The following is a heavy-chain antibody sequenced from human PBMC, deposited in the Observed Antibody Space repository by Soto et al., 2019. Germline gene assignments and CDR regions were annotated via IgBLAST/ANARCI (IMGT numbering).Heavy chain of an antibody. Sequence: QVRLAQSGGGVVQPGRSLTLSCAASGYSITNHGMHWVRQAPGKGLEWVALIWAHGTEQYYADSVQGRFTVSRDTSTNTVYLQMNSLRAEDTDRYYCGKDIRSGSIDYWGQGTLVTVSS. D-gene: IGHD1-1*01. CDR1: GYSITNHG. J-gene: IGHJ4*02. CDR2: IWAHGTEQ. V-gene: IGHV3-33*06. CDR3: GKDIRSGSIDY.